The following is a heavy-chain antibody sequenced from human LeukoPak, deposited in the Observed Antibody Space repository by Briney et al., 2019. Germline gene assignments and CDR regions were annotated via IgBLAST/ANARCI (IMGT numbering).Heavy chain of an antibody. CDR2: MNPNSGNT. D-gene: IGHD1-26*01. CDR3: AREFWYVSGSDPFDY. J-gene: IGHJ4*02. Sequence: GASVKVSCKASGYTFTSYGISWVRQAPGQGLEWMGWMNPNSGNTGYAQKFQGRVTMTRNTSISTAYMELSSLRSEDTAVYYCAREFWYVSGSDPFDYWGQGTLVTVSS. CDR1: GYTFTSYG. V-gene: IGHV1-8*02.